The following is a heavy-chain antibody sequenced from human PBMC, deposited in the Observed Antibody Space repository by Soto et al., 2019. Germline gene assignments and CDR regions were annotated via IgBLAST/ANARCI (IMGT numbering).Heavy chain of an antibody. CDR1: GFNFSDYA. D-gene: IGHD6-19*01. CDR2: VSHDGRKT. CDR3: AKGGRQCLVTSDFNY. Sequence: VQLVESGGGVVQPGRSLRLSCAASGFNFSDYAMHWVRQAPGKGLEWVAVVSHDGRKTHYADSVKGRFTISRDSSKNTVSLEMTSLRAEDTAVYYCAKGGRQCLVTSDFNYWGQGALVTVSS. J-gene: IGHJ4*02. V-gene: IGHV3-30*18.